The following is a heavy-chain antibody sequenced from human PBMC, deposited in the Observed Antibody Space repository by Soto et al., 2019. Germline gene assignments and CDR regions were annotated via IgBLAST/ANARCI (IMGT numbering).Heavy chain of an antibody. D-gene: IGHD6-6*01. V-gene: IGHV4-34*01. CDR3: ARAPKVSGSSQTRPDF. CDR2: ISQSGNT. Sequence: QVQLHQWGAGLLKPSETLSLACSIYSGSFSCYYWSWIRQPPGKGLEWIGEISQSGNTNYSPSLKSRVSISIDTSKKQFSLNLASVSAADTAVYYCARAPKVSGSSQTRPDFWGQGTLVTVSS. J-gene: IGHJ4*02. CDR1: SGSFSCYY.